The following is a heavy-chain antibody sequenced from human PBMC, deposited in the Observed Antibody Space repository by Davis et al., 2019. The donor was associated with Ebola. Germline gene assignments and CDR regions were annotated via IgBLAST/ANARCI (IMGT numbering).Heavy chain of an antibody. CDR1: GFTFSDYW. V-gene: IGHV3-7*03. CDR3: ARDPVQYSRAYTSGDY. J-gene: IGHJ4*02. Sequence: PGGSLRLSCAASGFTFSDYWMSWVRQAPGKGPEWVANVKVDGSEKYYVDSERGRFTISRDNAKNSLYLQMNSLRPEDTAVYYCARDPVQYSRAYTSGDYWGQGTLVTVSS. CDR2: VKVDGSEK. D-gene: IGHD6-25*01.